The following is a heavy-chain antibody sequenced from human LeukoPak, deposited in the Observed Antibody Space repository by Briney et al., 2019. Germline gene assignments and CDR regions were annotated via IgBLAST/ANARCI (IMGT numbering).Heavy chain of an antibody. D-gene: IGHD3-22*01. J-gene: IGHJ5*02. CDR1: GGTFSSYA. CDR2: IIPIFGAA. V-gene: IGHV1-69*13. Sequence: ASVKVSCKASGGTFSSYAISWVRQAPGQGLEWMGGIIPIFGAANYAPKFQGRVTITADDSTSTAYMELSSLRPEDTAVYYCARDEARYSSGYYPNWFDPWGQGTLVTVSS. CDR3: ARDEARYSSGYYPNWFDP.